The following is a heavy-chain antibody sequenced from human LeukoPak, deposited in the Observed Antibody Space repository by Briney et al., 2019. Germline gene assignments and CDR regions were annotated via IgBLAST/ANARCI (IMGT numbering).Heavy chain of an antibody. CDR3: AKDKGIYYYGMDV. CDR1: GFTFSTFG. V-gene: IGHV3-30*18. Sequence: GWSLRLSCAASGFTFSTFGMHWVRQTPGKGLEWLAVTPYDGSNKYYADSVKGRFTISRDNSKNTLYLQMNSLRAEDTAVYFCAKDKGIYYYGMDVWGQGTTVTVSS. J-gene: IGHJ6*02. D-gene: IGHD6-13*01. CDR2: TPYDGSNK.